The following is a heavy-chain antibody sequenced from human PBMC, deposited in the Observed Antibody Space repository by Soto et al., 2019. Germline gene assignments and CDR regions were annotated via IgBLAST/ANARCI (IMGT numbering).Heavy chain of an antibody. V-gene: IGHV3-30*18. J-gene: IGHJ4*02. Sequence: PGGSLRLSCAASGFTFSSYGMHWVRQAPGKGLEWVAVISYDGSNKYYADSVKGRFTISRDNSKNTLYLQMNSLRAEDTAVYYCAKTGRGYSGYDSFYLDYWGQGTLVTVSS. CDR3: AKTGRGYSGYDSFYLDY. D-gene: IGHD5-12*01. CDR1: GFTFSSYG. CDR2: ISYDGSNK.